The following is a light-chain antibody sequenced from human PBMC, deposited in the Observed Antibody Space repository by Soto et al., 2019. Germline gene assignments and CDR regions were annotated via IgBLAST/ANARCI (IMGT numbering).Light chain of an antibody. Sequence: EIVLTQSPATLSLSPGERATLSCRASQSVSSYLAWYQQKPGQVPRLVIYDASNRATGIPGRFSGSGSGTDFTLTISSLEPEDFGVYYCQQRSSWPRTFGQGTKVKIK. CDR1: QSVSSY. CDR3: QQRSSWPRT. CDR2: DAS. J-gene: IGKJ1*01. V-gene: IGKV3-11*01.